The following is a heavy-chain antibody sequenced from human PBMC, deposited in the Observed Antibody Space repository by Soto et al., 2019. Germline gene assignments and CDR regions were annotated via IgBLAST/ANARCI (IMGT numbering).Heavy chain of an antibody. Sequence: GESLKISCKGSGYSFTSYCIGWVRQMPWKGLEWMGIIYPGDSDTRYSPSFQGQVTISADKSISTAYLQWSSLKASDTAMYYCERQPKGYDFWRGYYTGYYYCGMDVWGPGTTITVSS. CDR1: GYSFTSYC. V-gene: IGHV5-51*01. J-gene: IGHJ6*02. CDR3: ERQPKGYDFWRGYYTGYYYCGMDV. D-gene: IGHD3-3*01. CDR2: IYPGDSDT.